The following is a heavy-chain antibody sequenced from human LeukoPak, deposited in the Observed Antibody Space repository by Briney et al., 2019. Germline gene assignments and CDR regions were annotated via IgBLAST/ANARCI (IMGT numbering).Heavy chain of an antibody. V-gene: IGHV4-59*01. CDR2: IYYSGST. D-gene: IGHD2-2*01. CDR3: ARAPRTPRYCSSTSCYHGGYYHYYYMDV. Sequence: SETLSLTCTVSGGSISSYYWSRIRQPPGKGLEWIGYIYYSGSTNYNPSLKSRVTISVDTSKNQFSLKLSSVTAADTAVYYCARAPRTPRYCSSTSCYHGGYYHYYYMDVWGKGTTVTVSS. J-gene: IGHJ6*03. CDR1: GGSISSYY.